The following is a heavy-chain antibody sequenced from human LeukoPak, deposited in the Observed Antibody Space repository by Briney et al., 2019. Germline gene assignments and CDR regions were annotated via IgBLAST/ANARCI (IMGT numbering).Heavy chain of an antibody. CDR2: IIPIFGTA. J-gene: IGHJ4*02. CDR3: ARGVQSFPDDSSGLSTDFDY. CDR1: GGTFSSYA. V-gene: IGHV1-69*05. Sequence: ASVKVSCKASGGTFSSYAISWVRQAPGQGLEWMGGIIPIFGTANYAQKFQGRVTITTDESTSTAYMELSSLRSEDTAVYYCARGVQSFPDDSSGLSTDFDYWGQGTLVTVSS. D-gene: IGHD3-22*01.